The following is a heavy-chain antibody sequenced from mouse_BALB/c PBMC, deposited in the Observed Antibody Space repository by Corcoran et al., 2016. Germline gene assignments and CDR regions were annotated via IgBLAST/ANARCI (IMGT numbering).Heavy chain of an antibody. D-gene: IGHD2-14*01. CDR1: GYTFTDYN. CDR2: INPNNGCT. Sequence: EVLLQQSGPELVKPGASVKIPCKASGYTFTDYNMDWVKQSHGKSLEWIGDINPNNGCTIYNQKFKGKATLTVDKSSSTAYMELRSLTSEDTAVYYCARWSYRWYAMDYWGQGTSVTVSS. V-gene: IGHV1-18*01. CDR3: ARWSYRWYAMDY. J-gene: IGHJ4*01.